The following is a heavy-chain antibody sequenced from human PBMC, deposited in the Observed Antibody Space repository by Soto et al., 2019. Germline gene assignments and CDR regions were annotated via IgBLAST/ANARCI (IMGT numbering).Heavy chain of an antibody. CDR2: IIPIFGTA. Sequence: QVQLVQSGAEVKKPGSSVKVSCKASGGTFSSNVITWVRQAPGQGLEWMGGIIPIFGTANYAQKFKGRVTITADESTSTAYMELSSLRSEDTAMYYCARGAIAVAYFDYWGQGTLVTVSS. J-gene: IGHJ4*02. CDR1: GGTFSSNV. D-gene: IGHD6-19*01. CDR3: ARGAIAVAYFDY. V-gene: IGHV1-69*12.